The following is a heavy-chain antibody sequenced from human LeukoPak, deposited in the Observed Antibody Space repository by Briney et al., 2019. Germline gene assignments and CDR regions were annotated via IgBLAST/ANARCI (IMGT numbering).Heavy chain of an antibody. CDR1: GFTFSSYA. J-gene: IGHJ6*02. V-gene: IGHV3-30*14. D-gene: IGHD6-13*01. Sequence: PGGSLRLSCAASGFTFSSYAMHWVRQAPGKGLEWVAVTSYDGSNKYYADSVKGRFTISRDNSKNTLYLQMNSLRAEDTAVYYCARTQGIAAAGTSDYYYGMDVWGQGTTVTVSS. CDR3: ARTQGIAAAGTSDYYYGMDV. CDR2: TSYDGSNK.